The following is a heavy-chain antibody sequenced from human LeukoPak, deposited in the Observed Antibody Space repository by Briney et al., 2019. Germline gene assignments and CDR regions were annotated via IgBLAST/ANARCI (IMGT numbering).Heavy chain of an antibody. V-gene: IGHV4-61*03. J-gene: IGHJ4*02. Sequence: PSETLSLTCRASGGTVTADNSYWSRVRLAPGKGLEWIGYFHHLISNSAYGPSVRGRITMSLDTSPIRFSLSLASETAAHTAGYFCARGNIAAAQLRFDSLVPGTLVTVPS. D-gene: IGHD2/OR15-2a*01. CDR3: ARGNIAAAQLRFDS. CDR1: GGTVTADNSY. CDR2: FHHLISNS.